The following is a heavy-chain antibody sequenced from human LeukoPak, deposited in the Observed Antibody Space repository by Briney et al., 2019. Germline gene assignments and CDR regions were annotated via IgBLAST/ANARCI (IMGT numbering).Heavy chain of an antibody. D-gene: IGHD3-16*02. J-gene: IGHJ3*02. CDR3: ARGCYDYVWGSYRTMNAFDI. V-gene: IGHV4-34*01. Sequence: SETLSLTCAVYGGSFSGYYWSWILQPPGKGLEWIGEINHSGSTNYNPSLKSRVTISVDTSKNQFSLKLSSVTAADTAVYYCARGCYDYVWGSYRTMNAFDIWGQGTVVTVSS. CDR1: GGSFSGYY. CDR2: INHSGST.